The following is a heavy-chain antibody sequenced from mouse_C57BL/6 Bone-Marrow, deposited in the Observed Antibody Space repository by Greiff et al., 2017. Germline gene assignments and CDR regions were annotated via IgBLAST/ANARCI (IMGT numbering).Heavy chain of an antibody. D-gene: IGHD4-1*01. CDR1: GYTFTDYY. Sequence: EVQLQQSGPELVKPGASVKISCKASGYTFTDYYMNWVKQSHGKSLEWIGDINPNNGGTSYTQKFKGKATLTVDKSSSTAYMELRSLTSEDSAVYYCAVTGTCGDDFDYWGQGTTLTVSS. CDR3: AVTGTCGDDFDY. V-gene: IGHV1-26*01. CDR2: INPNNGGT. J-gene: IGHJ2*01.